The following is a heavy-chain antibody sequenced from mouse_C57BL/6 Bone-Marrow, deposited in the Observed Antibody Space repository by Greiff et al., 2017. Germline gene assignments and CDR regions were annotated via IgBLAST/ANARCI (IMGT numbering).Heavy chain of an antibody. J-gene: IGHJ2*01. D-gene: IGHD1-3*01. CDR1: GYTFTSSG. Sequence: QVQLKQSGAELARPGASVKLSCKASGYTFTSSGISWVKQRTGQGLEWIGEIYPRSGNTYYNEKFKGKATLTADKSSSTAYMELRSLTSEDSAVYFCARLNPYYFDYWGQGTTLTVSS. CDR2: IYPRSGNT. CDR3: ARLNPYYFDY. V-gene: IGHV1-81*01.